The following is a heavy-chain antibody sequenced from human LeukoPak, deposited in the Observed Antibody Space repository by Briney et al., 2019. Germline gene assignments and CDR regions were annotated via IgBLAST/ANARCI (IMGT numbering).Heavy chain of an antibody. CDR2: IYYSGST. Sequence: SETLSLTCTVSGGSISTYYWGWIRQPPGKGLEWIGSIYYSGSTYYNPSLKSRVTISVDTSKNQFSLKLSSVTAADTAVYYCARAGGTGLIDYWGQGTLVTVSS. D-gene: IGHD2-8*02. CDR3: ARAGGTGLIDY. CDR1: GGSISTYY. J-gene: IGHJ4*02. V-gene: IGHV4-39*07.